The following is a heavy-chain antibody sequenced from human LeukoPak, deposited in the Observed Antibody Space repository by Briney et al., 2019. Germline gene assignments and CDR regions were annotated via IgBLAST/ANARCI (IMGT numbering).Heavy chain of an antibody. CDR3: AKDRAVAGTDARYYFDY. J-gene: IGHJ4*02. Sequence: PERSLRLSCAASGFTFSKYGMHWVRQAPGKGLEWVAVIWYDGKNKYYADSVKGRFTISRDNSKNTLYLEMNSLRADDTAVYFCAKDRAVAGTDARYYFDYWGQGTPVTVSA. D-gene: IGHD6-13*01. CDR1: GFTFSKYG. CDR2: IWYDGKNK. V-gene: IGHV3-33*06.